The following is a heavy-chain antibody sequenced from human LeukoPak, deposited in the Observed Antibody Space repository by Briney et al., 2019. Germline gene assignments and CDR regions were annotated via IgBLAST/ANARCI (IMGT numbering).Heavy chain of an antibody. Sequence: SETLSLTYAVYGGSFSGYYWSWIRQPPGKGLEWIGEINHSGSTNYNPSLKSRVTISVDTSKNQFSLKLSSVTAADTAVYYCARGAGGYRFDPWGQGTLVTVSS. CDR1: GGSFSGYY. D-gene: IGHD1-1*01. V-gene: IGHV4-34*01. J-gene: IGHJ5*02. CDR2: INHSGST. CDR3: ARGAGGYRFDP.